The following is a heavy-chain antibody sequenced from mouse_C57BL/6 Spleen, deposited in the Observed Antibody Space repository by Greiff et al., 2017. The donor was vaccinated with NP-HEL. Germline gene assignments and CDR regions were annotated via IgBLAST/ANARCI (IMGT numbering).Heavy chain of an antibody. Sequence: QVQLQQPEAELVMPGASVKLSCKASGYTFTSYWMHWVKQRPGQGLEWIGEIDPSDSYTNYNQKFKGKATLTVDKSSSTAYMPLSSLTSEDSAFYYCARADNNAMDYWGQGTSVTVSS. CDR3: ARADNNAMDY. CDR1: GYTFTSYW. V-gene: IGHV1-69*01. D-gene: IGHD3-3*01. J-gene: IGHJ4*01. CDR2: IDPSDSYT.